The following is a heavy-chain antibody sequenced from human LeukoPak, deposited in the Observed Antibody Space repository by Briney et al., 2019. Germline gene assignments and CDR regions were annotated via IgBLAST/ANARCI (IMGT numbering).Heavy chain of an antibody. CDR2: IYTSGTT. Sequence: SETLSLTCTVSGGSVRRGNYYWTWIRQPAGSGLEWIGRIYTSGTTDYNPSLRTRVTISVDASRNQFSLNLSSVTATDTAVYYCARWSGSVTARNYYYYMDVWGEGTTVTVSS. CDR1: GGSVRRGNYY. D-gene: IGHD6-6*01. V-gene: IGHV4-61*02. J-gene: IGHJ6*03. CDR3: ARWSGSVTARNYYYYMDV.